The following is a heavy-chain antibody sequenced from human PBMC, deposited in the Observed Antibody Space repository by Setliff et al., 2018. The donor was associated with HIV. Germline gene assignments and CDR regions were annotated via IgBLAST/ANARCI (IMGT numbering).Heavy chain of an antibody. CDR2: LHSLGSSRVSDTP. CDR1: SGSMTGHY. J-gene: IGHJ4*01. V-gene: IGHV4-4*08. CDR3: ARGLSSQTYWGTRPLGLDY. Sequence: SETLSLTCSVSSGSMTGHYCTWVRQPPGQGLEWIGYLHSLGSSRVSDTPNYSPSLKSRITISLDTSKRQFSLTMTSVTAADTAVYYCARGLSSQTYWGTRPLGLDYWGQGSLVTVSS. D-gene: IGHD2-2*01.